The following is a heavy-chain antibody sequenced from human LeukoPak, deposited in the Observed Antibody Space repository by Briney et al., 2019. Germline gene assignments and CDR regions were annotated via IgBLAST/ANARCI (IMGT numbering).Heavy chain of an antibody. V-gene: IGHV4-39*01. CDR3: VRRRISPDFDP. J-gene: IGHJ5*02. CDR1: GGSISSTSHY. CDR2: SYYSGST. D-gene: IGHD2-21*01. Sequence: PSETLSLTCTVSGGSISSTSHYWGWIREPPGKGLEWIGSSYYSGSTYYNPSLESRVTISVDTSKNQFSLKVTSVTAADTAVYYCVRRRISPDFDPWGQGTLVTVSS.